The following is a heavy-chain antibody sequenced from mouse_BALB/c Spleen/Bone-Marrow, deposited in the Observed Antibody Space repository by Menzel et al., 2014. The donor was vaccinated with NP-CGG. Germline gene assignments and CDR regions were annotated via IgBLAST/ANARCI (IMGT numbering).Heavy chain of an antibody. CDR3: ARPYYGLYAMDY. CDR1: GFSLTNYG. Sequence: VQRVESGPGLVAPSQSLSITCTVSGFSLTNYGVHWVRQPPGKGLEWLGVIWAGGSTNYNSALMSRLSISKGNSKSQVFLKMNSLQTDDTAMYYCARPYYGLYAMDYWGQGTSVTVSS. CDR2: IWAGGST. J-gene: IGHJ4*01. V-gene: IGHV2-9*02. D-gene: IGHD1-2*01.